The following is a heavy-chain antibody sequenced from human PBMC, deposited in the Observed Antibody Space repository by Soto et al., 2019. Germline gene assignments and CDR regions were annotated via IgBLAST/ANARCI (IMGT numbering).Heavy chain of an antibody. D-gene: IGHD2-8*02. CDR3: ARDKITGLFDY. J-gene: IGHJ4*02. V-gene: IGHV4-34*01. Sequence: QVQLQQWGAGLLKPSETLSLTCAVYGGSFSVYYWTWIRQPPGTGLEWIVAINHSGSTNYNPSLQSRVTISVYTSKNQFSLKLTSVTAADTAVYYCARDKITGLFDYWGQGTLVTVSS. CDR1: GGSFSVYY. CDR2: INHSGST.